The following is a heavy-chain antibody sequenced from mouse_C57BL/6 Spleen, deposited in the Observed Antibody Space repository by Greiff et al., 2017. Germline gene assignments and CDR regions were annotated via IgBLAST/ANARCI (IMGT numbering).Heavy chain of an antibody. CDR3: ARKDYYGSSDND. CDR1: GYTFTSYW. J-gene: IGHJ2*01. CDR2: IDPSDSYT. D-gene: IGHD1-1*01. Sequence: QVQLQQPGAELVKPGASVKLSCKASGYTFTSYWMQWVKQRPGQGLEWIGEIDPSDSYTNYNQKFKGQATLTVDTSSSTTYMQLSSLTSEDSAVYYCARKDYYGSSDNDWGQGTTLTGSS. V-gene: IGHV1-50*01.